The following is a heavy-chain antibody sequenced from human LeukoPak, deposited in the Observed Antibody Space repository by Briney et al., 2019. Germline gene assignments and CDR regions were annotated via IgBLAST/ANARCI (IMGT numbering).Heavy chain of an antibody. V-gene: IGHV4-59*12. J-gene: IGHJ5*02. D-gene: IGHD3-22*01. CDR3: ARKVVVITIPHYNWFDP. CDR2: IYYSGST. Sequence: PSETLSLTCTVSGGSISSYYWSWIRQPPGKGLEWIGYIYYSGSTNYNPSLKSRVTISVDTSKNQFSLKLSSVTAADTAVYYCARKVVVITIPHYNWFDPWGQGTLVTVSS. CDR1: GGSISSYY.